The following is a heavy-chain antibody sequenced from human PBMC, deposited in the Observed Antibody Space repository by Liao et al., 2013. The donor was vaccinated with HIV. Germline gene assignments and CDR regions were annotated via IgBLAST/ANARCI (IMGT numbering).Heavy chain of an antibody. Sequence: QVQLQESGPGLVKPSETLSLTCTVSGGSISSYYWTWIRQPPGKGLEWIGYIYYSGSTNYNPSLKSRVTISVDTSKNQFSLKLSSVTAADTAVYYCARERNDFWSGKNYYMDVWGKGTTVTVSS. CDR2: IYYSGST. CDR3: ARERNDFWSGKNYYMDV. V-gene: IGHV4-59*01. J-gene: IGHJ6*03. D-gene: IGHD3-3*01. CDR1: GGSISSYY.